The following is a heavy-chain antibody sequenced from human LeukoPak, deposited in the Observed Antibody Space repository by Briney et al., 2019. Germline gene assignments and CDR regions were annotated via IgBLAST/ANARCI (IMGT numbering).Heavy chain of an antibody. Sequence: GGSLRLSCAASGFTFSSYAMSWVRQAPGKGLEWVSAISGSGGSTYYADSVKGRFTISRDNSKNTMYLQMNSLRAEDTAVYYCAKDAPDYYDSSGYYLSDWFDPWGQGTLVTVSS. D-gene: IGHD3-22*01. CDR3: AKDAPDYYDSSGYYLSDWFDP. V-gene: IGHV3-23*01. CDR1: GFTFSSYA. J-gene: IGHJ5*02. CDR2: ISGSGGST.